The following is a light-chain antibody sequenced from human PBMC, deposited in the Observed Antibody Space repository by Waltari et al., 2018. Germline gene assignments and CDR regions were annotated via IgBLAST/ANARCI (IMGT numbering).Light chain of an antibody. V-gene: IGLV8-61*01. CDR1: SGSVSSTSY. CDR3: SMYMGSGIWV. J-gene: IGLJ3*02. Sequence: QTVVTQEPSLSVSPGGTVTLTCALSSGSVSSTSYATWYRQTPGQAPRTLVYKGNSGSFWVPDRFSGSVLGNKAALTITGAQADDESDYFCSMYMGSGIWVFGGGTQLTVL. CDR2: KGN.